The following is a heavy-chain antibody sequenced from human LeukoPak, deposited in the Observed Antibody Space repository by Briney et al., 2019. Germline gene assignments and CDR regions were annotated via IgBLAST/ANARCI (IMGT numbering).Heavy chain of an antibody. CDR3: AREEDSWDYYDSSGLLDY. CDR2: INPNSGGT. Sequence: ASVKVSCKASGYTFTGYYMHWVRQAPGQGLEWMGWINPNSGGTNYAQKFQGRVTMTRDTSISTAYMELSRLRSDDTAVYYCAREEDSWDYYDSSGLLDYWGHGTLVTVSS. CDR1: GYTFTGYY. J-gene: IGHJ4*01. D-gene: IGHD3-22*01. V-gene: IGHV1-2*02.